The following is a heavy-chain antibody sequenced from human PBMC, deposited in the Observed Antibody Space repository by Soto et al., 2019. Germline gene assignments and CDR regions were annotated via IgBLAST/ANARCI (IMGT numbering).Heavy chain of an antibody. V-gene: IGHV1-2*02. CDR2: INPNSGDT. D-gene: IGHD3-10*01. Sequence: GASVKVSCKTSGYTFTGHYMQWVRQAPGQGLEWMGWINPNSGDTNYAQKFQGRVTMTRDTSISTVYMELSRLRSDDTAVYYCARGHPPGGDYFSYGMDVWGQGTTVTVSS. J-gene: IGHJ6*02. CDR1: GYTFTGHY. CDR3: ARGHPPGGDYFSYGMDV.